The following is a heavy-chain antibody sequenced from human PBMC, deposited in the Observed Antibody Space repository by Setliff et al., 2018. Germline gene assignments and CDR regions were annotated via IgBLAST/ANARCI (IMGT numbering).Heavy chain of an antibody. J-gene: IGHJ3*02. Sequence: PGESLKISCKSSGYTFTNYWIGWVRQMPGKGLEWMGIIYPGDSDTRYSPSFQGQVTISADKSISTAYLQWSSLKASDTAMYYCARQAIFGSDAFDIWGQGTMVTVSS. CDR1: GYTFTNYW. V-gene: IGHV5-51*01. CDR3: ARQAIFGSDAFDI. CDR2: IYPGDSDT. D-gene: IGHD3-3*01.